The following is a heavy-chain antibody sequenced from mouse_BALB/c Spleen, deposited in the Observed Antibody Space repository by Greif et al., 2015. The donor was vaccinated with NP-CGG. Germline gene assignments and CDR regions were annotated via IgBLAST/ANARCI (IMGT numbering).Heavy chain of an antibody. V-gene: IGHV5-9-3*01. Sequence: EVNVVASGGGLVKPGGSLKLSCAASGFTFSSCAMSWVRQTPEKRLEWVATISSGGSYTYYPDSVKGRFTISRDNAKNTLYLQMSSLRSEDTAMYYCARQLGPDYWGQGTTLTVSS. CDR2: ISSGGSYT. CDR1: GFTFSSCA. D-gene: IGHD3-1*01. CDR3: ARQLGPDY. J-gene: IGHJ2*01.